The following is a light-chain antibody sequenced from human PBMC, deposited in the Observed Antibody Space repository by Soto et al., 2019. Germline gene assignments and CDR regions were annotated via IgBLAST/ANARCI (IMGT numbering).Light chain of an antibody. CDR1: SSDVGGYNY. Sequence: QSALTQPRSVSGSPGQSVTISCTGTSSDVGGYNYVSWYQQHPGKAPKVMICDVSERPSGVPDRFSGSKSGNTASLTISGLQAEDEADCYCCSYAGSPRYVFGTGTRVTVL. CDR2: DVS. V-gene: IGLV2-11*01. CDR3: CSYAGSPRYV. J-gene: IGLJ1*01.